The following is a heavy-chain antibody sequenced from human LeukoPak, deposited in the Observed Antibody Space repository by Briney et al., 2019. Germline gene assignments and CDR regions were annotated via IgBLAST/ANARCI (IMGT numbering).Heavy chain of an antibody. J-gene: IGHJ5*01. D-gene: IGHD4-11*01. CDR2: IYYSEGT. Sequence: PSETLSLTCTVSGASISSRSYYWGWIRQPPGKGLEWIGSIYYSEGTYYNPSLKSRVTISVDTSKNQFSLKLSSVTAADTAVYYCARRRWGYTVGWFDSWGQGTLVTVSS. CDR3: ARRRWGYTVGWFDS. CDR1: GASISSRSYY. V-gene: IGHV4-39*07.